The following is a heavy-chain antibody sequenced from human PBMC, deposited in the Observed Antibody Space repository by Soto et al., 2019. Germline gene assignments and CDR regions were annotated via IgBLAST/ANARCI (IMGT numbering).Heavy chain of an antibody. Sequence: EVQLVETGGGLIQPGGSLRLSCAASGFTVSSNYMSWVRQAPGKGLEWVSVIYSGGSTYYADSVKGRFTISRDNSKNTLYLQMNSLRAEDTAVYYCASRGYRQPKWDRVDYWGQGTLVTVSS. J-gene: IGHJ4*02. V-gene: IGHV3-53*02. CDR2: IYSGGST. CDR1: GFTVSSNY. D-gene: IGHD3-16*02. CDR3: ASRGYRQPKWDRVDY.